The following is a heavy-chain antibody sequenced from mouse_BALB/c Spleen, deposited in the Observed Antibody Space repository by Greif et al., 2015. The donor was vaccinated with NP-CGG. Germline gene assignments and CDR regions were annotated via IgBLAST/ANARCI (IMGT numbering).Heavy chain of an antibody. Sequence: VQLKESGAELVKPGASVKLSCTASGFNIKDTYMHWVKQRPEQGLEWIGRIDPANGNTKYDPKFQGKATITADTSSNXAYLQLSSLTSEDTAVYYCAIDGHDWGQGTLVTVSA. J-gene: IGHJ3*01. CDR2: IDPANGNT. CDR3: AIDGHD. V-gene: IGHV14-3*02. D-gene: IGHD2-3*01. CDR1: GFNIKDTY.